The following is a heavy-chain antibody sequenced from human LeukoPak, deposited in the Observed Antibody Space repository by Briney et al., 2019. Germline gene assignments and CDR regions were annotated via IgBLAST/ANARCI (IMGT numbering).Heavy chain of an antibody. CDR3: ARDRAHPRDQFDC. CDR2: VSADGVV. J-gene: IGHJ4*02. CDR1: GFSFGSYA. Sequence: PGGSLRLSCTASGFSFGSYAMGWVRQAPGKGLEWVSTVSADGVVWYSDSVRGRSTISRDNSKNTVPLQMKSLRANDTTVYFCARDRAHPRDQFDCWGQGTLVTVSS. V-gene: IGHV3-23*01. D-gene: IGHD2-2*01.